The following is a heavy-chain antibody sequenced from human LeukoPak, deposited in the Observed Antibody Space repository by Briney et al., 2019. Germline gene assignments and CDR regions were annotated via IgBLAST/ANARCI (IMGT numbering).Heavy chain of an antibody. J-gene: IGHJ4*02. CDR1: GYSISSDNY. Sequence: PSETLSLTCAVSGYSISSDNYWVWIRQPPGQGLEWTRGIYHSGSTYYNPSLKSRVTMSVGTSKNQFSLKLSSVTAADTAVYYCARAPRDSSSSNYMRRFDYWGQGTLVTVSS. D-gene: IGHD3-22*01. V-gene: IGHV4-38-2*01. CDR2: IYHSGST. CDR3: ARAPRDSSSSNYMRRFDY.